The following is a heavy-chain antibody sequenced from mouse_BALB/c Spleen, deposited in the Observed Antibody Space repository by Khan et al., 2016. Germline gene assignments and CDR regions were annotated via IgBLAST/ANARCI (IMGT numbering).Heavy chain of an antibody. J-gene: IGHJ3*01. V-gene: IGHV14-3*02. D-gene: IGHD1-1*02. CDR3: ASGGGAY. CDR2: IDPANGNT. CDR1: GFNIKDTY. Sequence: VRLQQSGAELVKPGASVKLSCTASGFNIKDTYMHWVKQRPEQGLEWIGRIDPANGNTKSDPKFQGKATITAYTSSNTADLQLSSLTSEDNAFYYCASGGGAYWGQGTLVTVAA.